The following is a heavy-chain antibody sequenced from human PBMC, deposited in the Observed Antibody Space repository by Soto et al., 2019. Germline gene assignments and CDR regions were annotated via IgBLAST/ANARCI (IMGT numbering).Heavy chain of an antibody. D-gene: IGHD2-2*01. CDR3: ARFGHYQLPAHDYYYIDV. CDR1: GGSISGYY. Sequence: SETLSLTCTVSGGSISGYYWNWIRQPPGKGLEWISYIYDSGTTNYNPSLRGRVTISRDTSRNQVSLQLSSVTAADTAVYYCARFGHYQLPAHDYYYIDVWGKGTTVTVSS. J-gene: IGHJ6*03. CDR2: IYDSGTT. V-gene: IGHV4-59*01.